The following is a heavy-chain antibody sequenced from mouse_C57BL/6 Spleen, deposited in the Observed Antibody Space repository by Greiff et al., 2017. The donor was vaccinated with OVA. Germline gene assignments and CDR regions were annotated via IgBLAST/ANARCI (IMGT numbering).Heavy chain of an antibody. CDR2: ISDGGSYT. CDR3: ARGAQATLYAMDY. V-gene: IGHV5-4*03. Sequence: EVMLVESGGGLVKPGGSLKLSCAASGFTFSSYAMSWVRQTPEKRLEWVATISDGGSYTYYPDNVKGRFTISRDNAKNNLYLQMSHLKSEDTAMYYCARGAQATLYAMDYWGQGTSVTVSS. J-gene: IGHJ4*01. CDR1: GFTFSSYA. D-gene: IGHD3-2*02.